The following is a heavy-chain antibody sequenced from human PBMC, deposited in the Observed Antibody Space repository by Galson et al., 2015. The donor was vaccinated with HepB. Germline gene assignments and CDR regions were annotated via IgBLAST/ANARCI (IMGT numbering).Heavy chain of an antibody. CDR1: GYSFNNDF. D-gene: IGHD2-15*01. CDR3: ARDFKPEGSGIDFDY. CDR2: IHLGDGGT. Sequence: SVKVSCKASGYSFNNDFMHWVRQAPGQGLEWVGVIHLGDGGTSNTQDFQGRLTLTRDTSTTTVYMELSSLKSDDTAVYYCARDFKPEGSGIDFDYWGQGTLVSVSS. J-gene: IGHJ4*02. V-gene: IGHV1-46*02.